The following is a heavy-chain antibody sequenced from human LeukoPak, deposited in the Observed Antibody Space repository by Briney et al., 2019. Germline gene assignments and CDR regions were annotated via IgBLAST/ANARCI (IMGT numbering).Heavy chain of an antibody. CDR2: ISGDGTIK. CDR3: SRSQFDY. V-gene: IGHV3-74*03. Sequence: PGGSLRLSCEPSGFPFSSYWMLWVRPAPGKGLVWVSRISGDGTIKTYADFVRGRFTISRGNTKNILYLQMNSLRVEDTAIYFCSRSQFDYWGQGALVTVSS. J-gene: IGHJ4*02. CDR1: GFPFSSYW.